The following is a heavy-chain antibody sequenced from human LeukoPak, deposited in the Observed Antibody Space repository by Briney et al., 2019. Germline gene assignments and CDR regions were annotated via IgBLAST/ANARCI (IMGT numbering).Heavy chain of an antibody. Sequence: GSLRLSCAASGFTFSSYGMHWIRQPPGKGLEWIGSIYYSGSTYYNPSLRSRVTISVDTSKNQFSLKLSSVTAADTAVYYCARGYYDSSGYYWYFDYWGQGTLVTVSS. J-gene: IGHJ4*02. D-gene: IGHD3-22*01. CDR2: IYYSGST. V-gene: IGHV4-39*01. CDR1: GFTFSSYG. CDR3: ARGYYDSSGYYWYFDY.